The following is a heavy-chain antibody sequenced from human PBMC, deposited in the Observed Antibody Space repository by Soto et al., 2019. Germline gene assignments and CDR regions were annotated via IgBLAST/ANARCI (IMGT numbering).Heavy chain of an antibody. J-gene: IGHJ4*02. CDR2: IYHSGST. CDR3: ARGVTTVTTFDY. V-gene: IGHV4-30-2*01. D-gene: IGHD4-17*01. Sequence: PSETLSLTCAVSGGSISSGGYSWSWIRQPPGKGLEWIGYIYHSGSTYYNPSLKSRVTISVDRSKNQFSLKLSSVTAADTAVYYCARGVTTVTTFDYWGQGTLVTAPQ. CDR1: GGSISSGGYS.